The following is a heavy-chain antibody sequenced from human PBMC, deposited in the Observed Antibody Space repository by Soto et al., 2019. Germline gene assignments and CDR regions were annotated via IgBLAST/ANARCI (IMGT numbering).Heavy chain of an antibody. V-gene: IGHV1-18*01. CDR2: ISAYNGNT. CDR3: ARTLNEWLLGLE. CDR1: GYTFSSYG. D-gene: IGHD3-3*01. J-gene: IGHJ4*02. Sequence: QVKLLQSGGEVKKPGASVKISCKASGYTFSSYGISWVRKAPGQGLEWMGWISAYNGNTNYAQKFQVRVTMTTDTSTRAAYMELMSLSSDDTAIYYCARTLNEWLLGLEWGQGTMVTVSS.